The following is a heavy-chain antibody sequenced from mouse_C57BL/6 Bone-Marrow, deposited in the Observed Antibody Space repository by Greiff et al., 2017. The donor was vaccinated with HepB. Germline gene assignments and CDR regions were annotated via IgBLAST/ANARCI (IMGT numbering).Heavy chain of an antibody. V-gene: IGHV2-2*01. CDR1: GFSLTSYG. CDR3: ARNFLYYYGSSFYAMDY. J-gene: IGHJ4*01. CDR2: IWSGGST. Sequence: VQLQQSGPGLVQPSQSLSITCTVSGFSLTSYGVHWVRQSPGKGLEWLGVIWSGGSTDYNAAFISRLSISKDNSKSQVFFKINSLQADDTAIYYCARNFLYYYGSSFYAMDYWGQGTSVTVSS. D-gene: IGHD1-1*01.